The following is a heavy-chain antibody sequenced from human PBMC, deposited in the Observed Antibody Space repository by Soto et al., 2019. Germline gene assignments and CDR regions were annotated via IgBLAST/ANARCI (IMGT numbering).Heavy chain of an antibody. CDR3: ARYSSDWSFDS. CDR2: IYHSGTTSSNPSHSGST. D-gene: IGHD6-19*01. Sequence: PAETLSLTCTVATRAISSGHYFFICIGQRPGNDLELIGYIYHSGTTSSNPSHSGSTYYNPSLQSRVTISLDTSQDQFSLKLTSVTGADTAVYYCARYSSDWSFDSWGRGTLVTVSS. V-gene: IGHV4-31*03. J-gene: IGHJ4*02. CDR1: TRAISSGHYF.